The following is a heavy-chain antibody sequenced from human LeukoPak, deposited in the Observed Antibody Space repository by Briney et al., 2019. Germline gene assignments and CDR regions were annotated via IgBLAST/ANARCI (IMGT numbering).Heavy chain of an antibody. CDR1: GGSVSSHF. J-gene: IGHJ6*03. D-gene: IGHD4/OR15-4a*01. V-gene: IGHV4-59*02. Sequence: SETLSLTCTVSGGSVSSHFWSWIRQPPGKGLEWIGYIYNSGITNYNPSLKSRVTMSVDTSKNQFSLMLRSVTAADAAVYYCARDHLPAGAPGYYMDVWGKGTTVTVSS. CDR2: IYNSGIT. CDR3: ARDHLPAGAPGYYMDV.